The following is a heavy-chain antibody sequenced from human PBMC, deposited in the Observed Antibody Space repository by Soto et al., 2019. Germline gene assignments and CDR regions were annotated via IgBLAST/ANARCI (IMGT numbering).Heavy chain of an antibody. J-gene: IGHJ6*02. CDR3: ARDLAYYDFWSGCYTRGMDV. CDR1: GYTFTSYA. CDR2: INAGNGNT. Sequence: ASVKVSCKASGYTFTSYAMHWVRQAPGQRLEWMGWINAGNGNTKYSRKFQGRVTITRDTSASTAYMGLSSLRSEDTAVYYCARDLAYYDFWSGCYTRGMDVWGQGTTVTVS. V-gene: IGHV1-3*01. D-gene: IGHD3-3*01.